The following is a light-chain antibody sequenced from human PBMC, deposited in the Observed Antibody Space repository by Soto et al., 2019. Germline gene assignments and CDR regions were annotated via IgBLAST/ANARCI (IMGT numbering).Light chain of an antibody. Sequence: QSVLTQPASVSGSPGQSITISCTGASSDVGGYNYVSWYQQHPGKAPKLMIYEVSNRPSGVSSRFSGSKSGNTASLTISGLQSEDEADYYCQSYDSSLSGSVFGTGTKVTVL. V-gene: IGLV2-14*01. CDR3: QSYDSSLSGSV. J-gene: IGLJ1*01. CDR2: EVS. CDR1: SSDVGGYNY.